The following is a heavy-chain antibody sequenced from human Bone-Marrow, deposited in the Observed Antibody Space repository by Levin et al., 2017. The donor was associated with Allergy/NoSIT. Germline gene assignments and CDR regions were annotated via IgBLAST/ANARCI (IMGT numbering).Heavy chain of an antibody. D-gene: IGHD3-16*01. CDR3: ARDRPGGPVDLWGMDV. CDR1: GFTFSNYE. J-gene: IGHJ6*02. V-gene: IGHV3-48*03. Sequence: GESLKISCAASGFTFSNYEMNWVRQAPGKGLEWVSFISSSGSMTYYGDSVKGRFTISRDNAKKSVYLQMNSLRADDTAVYYCARDRPGGPVDLWGMDVWGQGTTVTVSS. CDR2: ISSSGSMT.